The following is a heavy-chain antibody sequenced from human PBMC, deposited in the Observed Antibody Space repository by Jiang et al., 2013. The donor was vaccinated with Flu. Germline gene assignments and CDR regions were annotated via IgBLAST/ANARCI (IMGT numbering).Heavy chain of an antibody. J-gene: IGHJ4*02. CDR1: GDTFSSYP. CDR2: IIPIFGTS. CDR3: ARSSWGYSYGPFEY. Sequence: GSSVKVSCKASGDTFSSYPINWVRQAPGQGLEWMGGIIPIFGTSNYAQKFQGRVTVIADKSTSTAYLELSSLRSEDTAVYYCARSSWGYSYGPFEYWGQGTLVTVSS. V-gene: IGHV1-69*06. D-gene: IGHD5-18*01.